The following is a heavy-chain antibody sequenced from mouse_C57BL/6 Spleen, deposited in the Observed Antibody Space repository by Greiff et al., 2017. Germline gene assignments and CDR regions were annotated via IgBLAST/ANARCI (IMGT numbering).Heavy chain of an antibody. CDR2: IDPSDSST. CDR3: ARITTVGYFDV. Sequence: VQLQQPGAELVRPGTSVKLSCKASGYTFTSYWMHWVKQRPGQGLEWIGVIDPSDSSTNYNQKFKGKATLTVDTSSSAAYMQLSSLTSEDSAVYYCARITTVGYFDVWGTGTTVTVSS. J-gene: IGHJ1*03. V-gene: IGHV1-59*01. D-gene: IGHD1-1*01. CDR1: GYTFTSYW.